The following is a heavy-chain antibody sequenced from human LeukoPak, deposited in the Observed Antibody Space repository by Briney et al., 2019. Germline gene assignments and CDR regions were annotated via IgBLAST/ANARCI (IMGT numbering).Heavy chain of an antibody. Sequence: GESLSLSCAASGFTFDGYAMHWIRQAPGKGLEWVSLISGDGGSTYYAYSVKGRFTISRDNSKNSLYLQMNSLRTEDSALYYCAKDSDYYGSGYDYWGQGTLVTVSS. J-gene: IGHJ4*02. D-gene: IGHD3-10*01. V-gene: IGHV3-43*02. CDR1: GFTFDGYA. CDR3: AKDSDYYGSGYDY. CDR2: ISGDGGST.